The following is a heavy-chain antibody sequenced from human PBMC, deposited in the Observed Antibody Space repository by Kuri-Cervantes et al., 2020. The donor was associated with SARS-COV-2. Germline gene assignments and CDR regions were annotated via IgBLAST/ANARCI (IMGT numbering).Heavy chain of an antibody. D-gene: IGHD6-19*01. V-gene: IGHV3-30*02. J-gene: IGHJ4*02. CDR1: GFTFRNYG. CDR2: IRYDGHSE. CDR3: ANDRAAVAVELAPFDY. Sequence: GESLKISCAPSGFTFRNYGMHWVRLAPGKGLEWMAFIRYDGHSEDYADSVKGRFTVSRDNSKNTLYLQMNSLRAEDTAVYYCANDRAAVAVELAPFDYWGQGTLVTVSS.